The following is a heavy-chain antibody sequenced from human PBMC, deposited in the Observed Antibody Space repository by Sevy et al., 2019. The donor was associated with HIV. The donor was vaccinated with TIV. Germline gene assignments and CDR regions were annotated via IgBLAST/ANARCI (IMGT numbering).Heavy chain of an antibody. CDR3: EIIQEFYGSVQDY. CDR1: GFTFSSYS. V-gene: IGHV3-48*02. D-gene: IGHD2-15*01. J-gene: IGHJ4*02. CDR2: ISGRSGTT. Sequence: GGSLRLSCAASGFTFSSYSLNWVRQAPGKGLEWVSYISGRSGTTYYEDSVKGRFTISRDNAKNSLYLQMNSLRDEDTAVYYCEIIQEFYGSVQDYWGQGTLVTVSS.